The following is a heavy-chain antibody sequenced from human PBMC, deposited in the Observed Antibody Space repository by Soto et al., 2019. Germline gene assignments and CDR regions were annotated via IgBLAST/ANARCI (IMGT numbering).Heavy chain of an antibody. CDR1: GDSISSDSYY. CDR2: VYYSGRT. J-gene: IGHJ4*02. V-gene: IGHV4-39*01. D-gene: IGHD5-18*01. CDR3: ARQSSGYTYGGGFDY. Sequence: PSETLSLTCTVSGDSISSDSYYWGWIRQPPGKGLECIGSVYYSGRTYYNPSLESRVTISVDTSKSQFSLNLRSVTAADTAVYYCARQSSGYTYGGGFDYWGQGTLVTVYS.